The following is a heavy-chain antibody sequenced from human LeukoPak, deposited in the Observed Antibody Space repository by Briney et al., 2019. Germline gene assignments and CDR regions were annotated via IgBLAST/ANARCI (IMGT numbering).Heavy chain of an antibody. J-gene: IGHJ4*02. CDR2: LSGSGGST. V-gene: IGHV3-23*01. CDR3: AKERDYGPADY. Sequence: PGGSLRLSCAASGFIFNKHAMSWVRQYPGKGLEWVSGLSGSGGSTDYADSVKGRFTVSRDNSKNTLFLQMNSLRAEDTAIYYCAKERDYGPADYWGQGTLVTVSS. D-gene: IGHD4/OR15-4a*01. CDR1: GFIFNKHA.